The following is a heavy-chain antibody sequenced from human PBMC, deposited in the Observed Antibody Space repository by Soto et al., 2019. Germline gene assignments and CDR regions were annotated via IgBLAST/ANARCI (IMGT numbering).Heavy chain of an antibody. CDR1: GFTFSSYA. CDR2: ISYDGSNK. V-gene: IGHV3-30-3*01. CDR3: ARYYCSSTSCYDAFDI. J-gene: IGHJ3*02. Sequence: GSLRLSCAASGFTFSSYAMHWVRQAPGKGLEWVAVISYDGSNKYYADSVKGRFTISRDNSKNTLYLQVNSLRAEDTAVYYCARYYCSSTSCYDAFDIWGQGTMVTVSS. D-gene: IGHD2-2*01.